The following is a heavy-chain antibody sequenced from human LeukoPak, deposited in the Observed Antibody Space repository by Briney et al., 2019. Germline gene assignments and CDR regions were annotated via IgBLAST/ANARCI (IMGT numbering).Heavy chain of an antibody. CDR2: IYYSGST. Sequence: SETLSLTCTVSGGSISSGDYYWSWIRQPPGKGLEWIGYIYYSGSTYYNPSLKSRVTISVDTSKNQFSLKLSSVTAADTAVYYCARDPKYHYGSGSSPHWVWGQGTTVTVSS. D-gene: IGHD3-10*01. J-gene: IGHJ6*02. CDR1: GGSISSGDYY. CDR3: ARDPKYHYGSGSSPHWV. V-gene: IGHV4-30-4*01.